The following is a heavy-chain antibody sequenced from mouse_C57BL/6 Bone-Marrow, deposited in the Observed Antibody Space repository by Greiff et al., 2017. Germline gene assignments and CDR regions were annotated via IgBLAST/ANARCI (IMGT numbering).Heavy chain of an antibody. CDR3: ARIERLGGSYFDY. CDR2: LSYDGSN. J-gene: IGHJ2*01. Sequence: ESGPGLVKPSQSLSLTCYVTGYSITSGYYWNWIRQFPGNKLEWIGYLSYDGSNNYNPSLKNRISITRDTSKNQFFLKLNSVTTEDTATYYCARIERLGGSYFDYWGQGTTLTVSS. D-gene: IGHD4-1*01. V-gene: IGHV3-6*01. CDR1: GYSITSGYY.